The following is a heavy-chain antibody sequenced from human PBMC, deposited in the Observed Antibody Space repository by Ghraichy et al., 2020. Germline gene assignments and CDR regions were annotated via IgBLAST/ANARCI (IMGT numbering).Heavy chain of an antibody. CDR3: ARVGDILTGYYEPYPYFDY. D-gene: IGHD3-9*01. Sequence: SETLSLTCTVSGGSISSYYWSWIRQPPGKGLEWIGYIYYSGSTNYNPSLKSRVTISVDTSKNQFSLKLSSVTAADTAVYYCARVGDILTGYYEPYPYFDYWGQGTLVTVSS. J-gene: IGHJ4*02. CDR2: IYYSGST. CDR1: GGSISSYY. V-gene: IGHV4-59*01.